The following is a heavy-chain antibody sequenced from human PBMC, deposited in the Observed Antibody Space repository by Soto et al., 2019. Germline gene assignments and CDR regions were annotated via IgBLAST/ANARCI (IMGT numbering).Heavy chain of an antibody. CDR3: ARDQSSPSIFGVLFDY. J-gene: IGHJ4*02. CDR2: ISSSSSTI. D-gene: IGHD3-3*01. CDR1: GFTFSSYS. V-gene: IGHV3-48*01. Sequence: GGSLRLSCAASGFTFSSYSMNWVRQAPGKGLEWVSYISSSSSTIYYADSVKGRFTISRDNAKNSLYLQTNSLRAEDTAVYYCARDQSSPSIFGVLFDYWGQGTLVTVSS.